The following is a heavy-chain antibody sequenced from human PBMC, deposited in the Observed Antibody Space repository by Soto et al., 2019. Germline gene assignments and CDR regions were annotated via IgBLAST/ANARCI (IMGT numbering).Heavy chain of an antibody. V-gene: IGHV1-69*13. D-gene: IGHD2-2*01. CDR1: GDSNSRDA. CDR3: ASDIVVVPAAGTPYYYGMDV. CDR2: IIPIFGTA. J-gene: IGHJ6*02. Sequence: SVKLSWKNAGDSNSRDASSWVRQAKEQGLEWMGGIIPIFGTANYAQKFQGRVTITADESTSTAYMELSSLRSEDTAVYYCASDIVVVPAAGTPYYYGMDVWGQGTTVTVSS.